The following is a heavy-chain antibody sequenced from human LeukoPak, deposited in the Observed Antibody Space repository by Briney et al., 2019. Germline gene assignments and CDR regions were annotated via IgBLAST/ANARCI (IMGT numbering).Heavy chain of an antibody. D-gene: IGHD3-16*01. Sequence: GGSLRLSCAASGFTFSDYWIHWVRQAPGKGLVWVSRINTDGSITNYADSVKGRFSISRDNAKNTLYLQMSSLRAEDTAVYYCARAYDYYFDYWGQGTLVTVSS. J-gene: IGHJ4*02. V-gene: IGHV3-74*01. CDR3: ARAYDYYFDY. CDR1: GFTFSDYW. CDR2: INTDGSIT.